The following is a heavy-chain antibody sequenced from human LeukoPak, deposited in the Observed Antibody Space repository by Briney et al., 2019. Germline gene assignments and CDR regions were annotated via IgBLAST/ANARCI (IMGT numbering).Heavy chain of an antibody. D-gene: IGHD3-10*01. CDR1: GYTFTGYY. J-gene: IGHJ4*02. Sequence: ASVKVSCKASGYTFTGYYMHWVRQAPGQGLEWMGWINPNSGGTNYAQKFQGRVTMTRDTSISTAYMELSRLRSDDTAVYYCARGKTTYYYGSGSVYDYWGQGTLVTVSS. V-gene: IGHV1-2*02. CDR3: ARGKTTYYYGSGSVYDY. CDR2: INPNSGGT.